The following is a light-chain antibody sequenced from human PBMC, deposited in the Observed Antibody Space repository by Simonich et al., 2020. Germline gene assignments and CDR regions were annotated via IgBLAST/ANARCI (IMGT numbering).Light chain of an antibody. J-gene: IGLJ3*02. V-gene: IGLV2-14*02. CDR1: SSDVGSYNL. CDR3: QSYDSSLSGWV. Sequence: QSALTQPASVSGSPGQSITISCTGTSSDVGSYNLVSWYQQHPGKAPKLMIYEGSKRPSGVSNRFSGSKSGNTASLTITGLQAEDEADYYCQSYDSSLSGWVFGGRTKLTVL. CDR2: EGS.